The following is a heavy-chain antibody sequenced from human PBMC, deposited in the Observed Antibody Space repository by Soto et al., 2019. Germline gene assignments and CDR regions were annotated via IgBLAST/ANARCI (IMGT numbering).Heavy chain of an antibody. CDR3: ARHQSIAGRCIY. V-gene: IGHV5-10-1*01. Sequence: PGESLKISCKGSGYTFASFWITWVRLMPGKGLEWMGRIDPSDSYTDYSPSFQGHVTISVDKSISTAYLQWSRLEPSDTAMYYCARHQSIAGRCIYWGQGTLVTVSS. CDR2: IDPSDSYT. D-gene: IGHD6-6*01. J-gene: IGHJ4*02. CDR1: GYTFASFW.